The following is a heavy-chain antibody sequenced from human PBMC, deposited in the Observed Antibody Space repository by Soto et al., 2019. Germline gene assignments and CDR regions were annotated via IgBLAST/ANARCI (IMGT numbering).Heavy chain of an antibody. D-gene: IGHD3-22*01. V-gene: IGHV3-23*01. CDR1: VFTFISYA. CDR3: AKGLEMAPWPFDY. Sequence: GWSLRLSCASSVFTFISYAMSWVRQAPGKGLEWVSAISGSGGSTYYADSVKGRFTISRDNSKNTLYLQMNSLRAEDTAVYYCAKGLEMAPWPFDYWGQGTLVTVSS. J-gene: IGHJ4*02. CDR2: ISGSGGST.